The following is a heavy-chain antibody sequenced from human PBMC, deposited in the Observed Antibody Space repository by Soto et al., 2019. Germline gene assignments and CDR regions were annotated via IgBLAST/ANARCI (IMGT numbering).Heavy chain of an antibody. Sequence: EGSLRLSCAASGFTFSSYAMSWVRQAPGKGLEWVSAISGSGGSTYYADSVKGRFTISRDNSKNTLYLQMNSLRAEDTAVYYCAKDQLSSSWENYYYYYGMDVWGQGTTVTVSS. CDR3: AKDQLSSSWENYYYYYGMDV. D-gene: IGHD6-13*01. J-gene: IGHJ6*02. CDR1: GFTFSSYA. V-gene: IGHV3-23*01. CDR2: ISGSGGST.